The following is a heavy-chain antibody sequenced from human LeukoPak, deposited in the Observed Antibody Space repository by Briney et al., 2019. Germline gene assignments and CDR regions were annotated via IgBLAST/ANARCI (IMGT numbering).Heavy chain of an antibody. CDR2: ISWNSGSI. CDR1: GFTFDDYA. J-gene: IGHJ4*02. D-gene: IGHD3-22*01. CDR3: AKGVNYYDSSGFDY. V-gene: IGHV3-9*01. Sequence: GGSLRLSCAASGFTFDDYAMHWVRQAPGKGLEWVSGISWNSGSIGYADSVKGRFTISRDNAKNSLYLQMNSLRAEDTALYYCAKGVNYYDSSGFDYWGQGTLVTVPS.